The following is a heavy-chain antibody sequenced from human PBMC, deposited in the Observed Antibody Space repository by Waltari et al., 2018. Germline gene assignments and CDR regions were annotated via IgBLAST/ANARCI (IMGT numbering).Heavy chain of an antibody. Sequence: QVQLVESGGGVVQPGGSLRLSCAESGFTFSSYVMHWVRQAPGKGLEWVAFIRYDGSNKYYADSVKGRFTISRDNSKNTLYLQMNSLRAEDTAVYYCARVGDGYGDYYFDDWGQGTLVTVSS. J-gene: IGHJ4*02. V-gene: IGHV3-30*02. CDR1: GFTFSSYV. CDR2: IRYDGSNK. D-gene: IGHD4-17*01. CDR3: ARVGDGYGDYYFDD.